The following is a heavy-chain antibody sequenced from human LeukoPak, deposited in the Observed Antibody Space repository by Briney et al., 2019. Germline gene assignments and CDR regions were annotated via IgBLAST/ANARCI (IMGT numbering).Heavy chain of an antibody. CDR1: GNTFNSYD. V-gene: IGHV1-8*01. Sequence: ASVKVSCKVSGNTFNSYDINWVRQATGQGLEWLGWLNPHSGNTGYAQKLQGRVTMTTDTSTSTAYMELRSLRSDDTAVYYCARRLGYCSSTSCYSDWFDPWGQGTLVTVSS. D-gene: IGHD2-2*01. CDR3: ARRLGYCSSTSCYSDWFDP. CDR2: LNPHSGNT. J-gene: IGHJ5*02.